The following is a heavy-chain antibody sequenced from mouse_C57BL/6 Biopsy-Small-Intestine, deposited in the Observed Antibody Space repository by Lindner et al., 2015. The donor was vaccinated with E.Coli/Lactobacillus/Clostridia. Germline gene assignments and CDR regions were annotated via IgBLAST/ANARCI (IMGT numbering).Heavy chain of an antibody. Sequence: VKVSCKASGYTFTSYGISWVRQAPGQGLEWMGWISAYNGNTNYAQKLQGRVTMTTDTSTNTAYMELRSLRSDDTAVYYCARDSSSWYYYYYGMDVWGQGATVTVSS. CDR3: ARDSSSWYYYYYGMDV. D-gene: IGHD1-1*01. CDR2: ISAYNGNT. J-gene: IGHJ1*01. V-gene: IGHV1-81*01. CDR1: GYTFTSYG.